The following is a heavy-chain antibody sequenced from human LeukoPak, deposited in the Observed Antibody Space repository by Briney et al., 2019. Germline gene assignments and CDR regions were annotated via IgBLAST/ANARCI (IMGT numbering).Heavy chain of an antibody. J-gene: IGHJ6*02. Sequence: SETLSLTCTVSGGSISSGGYYWSWIRQHPGKGLEWIGYIYYSGSTYYNPSLKSRVTISVDTSKNQFSLKLSSVTAAGTAVYYCARDTNYHGMDVWGQGTTVTVSS. CDR1: GGSISSGGYY. CDR2: IYYSGST. V-gene: IGHV4-31*03. D-gene: IGHD3-3*01. CDR3: ARDTNYHGMDV.